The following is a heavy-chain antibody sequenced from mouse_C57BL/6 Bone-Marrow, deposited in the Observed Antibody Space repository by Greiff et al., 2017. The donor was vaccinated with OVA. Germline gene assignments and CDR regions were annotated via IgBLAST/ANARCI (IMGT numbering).Heavy chain of an antibody. Sequence: QVQLKESGAELVRPGASVKLSCKASGYTFTDYYINWVKQRPGQGLEWIARIYPGSGNTYYNEKFKGKATLTAEKSSSTAYMQLSSLTSEDSAVYFCARITRGYWGQGTTLTVSS. J-gene: IGHJ2*01. V-gene: IGHV1-76*01. CDR3: ARITRGY. CDR1: GYTFTDYY. CDR2: IYPGSGNT.